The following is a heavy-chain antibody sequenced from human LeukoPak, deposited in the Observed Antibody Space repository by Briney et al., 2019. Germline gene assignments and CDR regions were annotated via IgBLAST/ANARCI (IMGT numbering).Heavy chain of an antibody. V-gene: IGHV1-24*01. CDR1: GYTLTELS. D-gene: IGHD4-23*01. CDR3: ATLNYGGSHFDY. CDR2: FDPEDGET. J-gene: IGHJ4*02. Sequence: ASVKVSCKVSGYTLTELSMHWVRQAPGKGLEWMGGFDPEDGETIYAQKFQGRVTMTEDTSTDTAYMELSSLRSEDTAVYYCATLNYGGSHFDYWGQGTLVTVSS.